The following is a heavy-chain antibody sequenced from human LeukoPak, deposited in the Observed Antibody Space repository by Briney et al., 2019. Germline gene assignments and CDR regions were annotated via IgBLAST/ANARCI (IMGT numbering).Heavy chain of an antibody. Sequence: SETLSLTCTVSGGSITINSYYWGWIRQPPGKGLEWIGSFYYRGSTYYNPSLKSRVTISVDTSKNQFSLKLSSVTAADTAVYYCARNPRELYGDYVWFDTWGQGTLVTVSS. CDR1: GGSITINSYY. V-gene: IGHV4-39*01. D-gene: IGHD4-17*01. J-gene: IGHJ5*02. CDR2: FYYRGST. CDR3: ARNPRELYGDYVWFDT.